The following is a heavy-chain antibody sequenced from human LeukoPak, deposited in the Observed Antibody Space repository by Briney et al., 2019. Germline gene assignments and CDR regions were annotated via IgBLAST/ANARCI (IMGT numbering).Heavy chain of an antibody. Sequence: GGSLRLSCVASGFTFSVHGMSWVRQAPGKGLEWISYIGSSSSDIYNADSVKGRFTSSRDNAKNSLYLQMNSLGVEDTAVYYCAREKDDYVWGSDRIFDSWGRGIMVSVSS. V-gene: IGHV3-21*05. CDR2: IGSSSSDI. CDR1: GFTFSVHG. CDR3: AREKDDYVWGSDRIFDS. J-gene: IGHJ4*02. D-gene: IGHD3-16*02.